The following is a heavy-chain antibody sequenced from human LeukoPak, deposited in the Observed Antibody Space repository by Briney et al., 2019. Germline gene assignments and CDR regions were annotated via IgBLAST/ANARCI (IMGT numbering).Heavy chain of an antibody. CDR1: GGSISSGGYY. J-gene: IGHJ4*02. CDR3: ARSRDGYNLAFDY. D-gene: IGHD5-24*01. Sequence: PSETLSLTCTVSGGSISSGGYYWSWIRQHPGKGLEWIGYIYYSGSTYYNPSLKSRVTISVDTSKNQFSLKLSSATAADTAVYYCARSRDGYNLAFDYWGQGTLVTVSS. CDR2: IYYSGST. V-gene: IGHV4-31*03.